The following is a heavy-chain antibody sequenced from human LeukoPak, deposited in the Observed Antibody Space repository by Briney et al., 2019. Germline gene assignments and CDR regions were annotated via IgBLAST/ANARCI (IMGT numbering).Heavy chain of an antibody. Sequence: SVKVSCKASGGTFSSYAISWVRQAPGQGLEWMGGIVPIFGTANYAQKFQGRVTITADESTSAAYMELSSLRSEDTAVYYCARSLRLFAVIDYWGQGTLVTVSS. CDR1: GGTFSSYA. J-gene: IGHJ4*02. CDR3: ARSLRLFAVIDY. D-gene: IGHD3-3*01. V-gene: IGHV1-69*13. CDR2: IVPIFGTA.